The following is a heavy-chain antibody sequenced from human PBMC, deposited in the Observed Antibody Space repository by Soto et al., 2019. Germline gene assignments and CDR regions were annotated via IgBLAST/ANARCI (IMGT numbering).Heavy chain of an antibody. V-gene: IGHV3-21*01. CDR3: ARSGYGFYYYYGMDV. J-gene: IGHJ6*02. Sequence: GGSLRLSCAASGFTFSSYSMNWVRQAPGKGLEWVSSISSSSSYIYYADSVKGRSTISRDNAKNSLYLQMNSLRAEDTAVYYCARSGYGFYYYYGMDVWGQGTTVTVSS. CDR2: ISSSSSYI. CDR1: GFTFSSYS. D-gene: IGHD5-12*01.